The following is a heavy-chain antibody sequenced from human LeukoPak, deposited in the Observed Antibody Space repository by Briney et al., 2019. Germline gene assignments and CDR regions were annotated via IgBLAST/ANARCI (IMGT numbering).Heavy chain of an antibody. D-gene: IGHD1-1*01. CDR2: INPKNGGT. J-gene: IGHJ4*02. CDR3: AGEEDCGTARCSNDH. V-gene: IGHV1-2*02. Sequence: ASVKVSCKASGYTFTAYEMHWVRQAPGQGLEYVGWINPKNGGTNSAQNFQGRVTMTWDTSVSTVYMELSRLRSDDTAVYYCAGEEDCGTARCSNDHWGQGTLVTVSS. CDR1: GYTFTAYE.